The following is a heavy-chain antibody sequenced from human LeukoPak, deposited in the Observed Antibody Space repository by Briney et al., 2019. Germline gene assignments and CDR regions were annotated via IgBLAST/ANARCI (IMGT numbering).Heavy chain of an antibody. CDR3: ARDSRLFFGVVIISNYYYGMDV. CDR2: ISYDGSNK. D-gene: IGHD3-3*01. V-gene: IGHV3-30-3*01. Sequence: GGSLRLSCAASGFTFSSYAMHWVRQAPGKGLEWVAVISYDGSNKYYADSVKGRFTISRDNSENTLYLQMNSLRAEDTAVYYCARDSRLFFGVVIISNYYYGMDVWGQGTTVTVSS. CDR1: GFTFSSYA. J-gene: IGHJ6*02.